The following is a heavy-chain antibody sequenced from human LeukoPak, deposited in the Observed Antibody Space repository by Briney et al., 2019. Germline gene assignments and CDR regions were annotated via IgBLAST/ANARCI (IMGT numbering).Heavy chain of an antibody. CDR2: ITTSSGDT. V-gene: IGHV1-18*01. D-gene: IGHD3-10*01. CDR3: ARALYYYGSGEEVIYYYYGMDV. J-gene: IGHJ6*02. CDR1: GYSFTNYA. Sequence: ASVKVSCKASGYSFTNYAISWVRQAPGQGFEWMGWITTSSGDTSYARQLQDRVSMTADISTRTAYMELRSLRSDDTAVYYCARALYYYGSGEEVIYYYYGMDVWGQGTTVTVSS.